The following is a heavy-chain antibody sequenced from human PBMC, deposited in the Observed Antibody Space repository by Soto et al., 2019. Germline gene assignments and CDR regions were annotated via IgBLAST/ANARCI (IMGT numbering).Heavy chain of an antibody. Sequence: LSLTCTVSGGSINNYYWSWVRQAPGKGLEWVSYISSSGSTIYYADSVKGRFTISRDNAKNSLYLQMNGLRAEDTAVYYCARVRIVVVTTYPGDYYGMDVWGQGTTVTVSS. J-gene: IGHJ6*02. CDR3: ARVRIVVVTTYPGDYYGMDV. V-gene: IGHV3-11*04. CDR1: GGSINNYY. D-gene: IGHD2-21*02. CDR2: ISSSGSTI.